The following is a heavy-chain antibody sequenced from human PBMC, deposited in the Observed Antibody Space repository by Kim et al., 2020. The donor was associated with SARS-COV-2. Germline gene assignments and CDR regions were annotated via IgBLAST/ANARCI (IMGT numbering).Heavy chain of an antibody. V-gene: IGHV3-74*01. Sequence: LSLTCVASGFTLSGYWMNWVRQAPGKGLVWVSRINSDGRRTNYADAVKGRFTVSRDNAKNTLYLQMNSLRAEDTAVYYCTRGSAGSGYGWWFDPWGQ. CDR1: GFTLSGYW. D-gene: IGHD5-12*01. CDR3: TRGSAGSGYGWWFDP. CDR2: INSDGRRT. J-gene: IGHJ5*02.